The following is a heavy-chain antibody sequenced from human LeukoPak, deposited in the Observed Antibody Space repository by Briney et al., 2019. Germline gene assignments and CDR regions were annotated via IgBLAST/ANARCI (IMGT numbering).Heavy chain of an antibody. V-gene: IGHV3-11*01. CDR1: GFTFSDYY. J-gene: IGHJ6*03. CDR3: ARGYYNYYVDV. D-gene: IGHD3-10*01. CDR2: ISTTGSVT. Sequence: GGSLRLSCAASGFTFSDYYMSWIRQAPGKGLEWVSYISTTGSVTGYADSVQGRFTASRDNAKNSLFLQMNSLRADDTAVYYCARGYYNYYVDVWGKGTTVSVS.